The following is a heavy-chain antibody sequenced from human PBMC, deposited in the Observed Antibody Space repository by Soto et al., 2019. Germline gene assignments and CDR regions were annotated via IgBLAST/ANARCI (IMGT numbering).Heavy chain of an antibody. Sequence: ASVKVSCKASGYTFTSYYMHWVRQAPGQGLEWMGIINPSSGTTNYAQRFQGRVTMTRDTSTSTLYMELSSLRSEDTAVYYCARDLYYYGSGSYYNIDYWGQGTLVTVSS. CDR2: INPSSGTT. CDR1: GYTFTSYY. CDR3: ARDLYYYGSGSYYNIDY. V-gene: IGHV1-46*01. J-gene: IGHJ4*02. D-gene: IGHD3-10*01.